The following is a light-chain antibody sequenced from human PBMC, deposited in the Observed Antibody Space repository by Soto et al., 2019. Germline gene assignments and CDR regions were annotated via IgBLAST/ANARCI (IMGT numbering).Light chain of an antibody. V-gene: IGKV3-15*01. CDR3: WPPTYT. CDR1: QRVSTN. CDR2: GAS. J-gene: IGKJ2*01. Sequence: EIVMTQSPATLSVSPGERATLSCRASQRVSTNLAWYQQKPGQAPRLLIYGASTRATGIPGRFSGSGAETEFTLTISNLQSEDFAVYSDWPPTYTFGQGTKLEIK.